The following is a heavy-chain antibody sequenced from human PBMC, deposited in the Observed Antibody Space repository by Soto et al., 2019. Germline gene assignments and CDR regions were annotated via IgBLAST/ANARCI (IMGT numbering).Heavy chain of an antibody. D-gene: IGHD5-18*01. CDR2: ISYDGSTK. CDR3: ARDPLWGTAMVLWYFDL. J-gene: IGHJ2*01. V-gene: IGHV3-30*19. CDR1: GFIFSSYG. Sequence: GGSLRLSCVASGFIFSSYGMHWVRQAPGKGLEWVAVISYDGSTKYHADSVKGRFTISRDNSKNTLYLQMNSLRAEDTAVYYCARDPLWGTAMVLWYFDLWGRGTLVTVSS.